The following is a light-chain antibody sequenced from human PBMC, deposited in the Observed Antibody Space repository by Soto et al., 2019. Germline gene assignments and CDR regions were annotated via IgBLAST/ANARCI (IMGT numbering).Light chain of an antibody. CDR1: QSLLHSSGNNY. V-gene: IGKV2-28*01. CDR3: MQALQTPYT. CDR2: LGS. J-gene: IGKJ2*01. Sequence: DIVMTQSPLSLPVTPGEPASISCRSSQSLLHSSGNNYLDWYQQKPGQSPQLLIYLGSNRAPGGPDRFSGSGSGIDFKLKISRVEADDVGVYYCMQALQTPYTFGQGTKLEIK.